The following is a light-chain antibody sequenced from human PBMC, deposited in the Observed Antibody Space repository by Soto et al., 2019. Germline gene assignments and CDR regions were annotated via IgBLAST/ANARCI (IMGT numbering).Light chain of an antibody. CDR2: AAS. Sequence: DIQMTQSPSSLSASVGDRVTINCRASQGISTYLNWYQQKPGKAPKLLIYAASSLQSGVPSRFSGSGSETDFTLTISSLQPEDFATYSCQQSYSTTWTFGQGTKVEIQ. J-gene: IGKJ1*01. CDR3: QQSYSTTWT. CDR1: QGISTY. V-gene: IGKV1-39*01.